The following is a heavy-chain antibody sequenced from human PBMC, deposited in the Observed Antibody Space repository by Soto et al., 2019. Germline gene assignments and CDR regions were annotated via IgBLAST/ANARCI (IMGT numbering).Heavy chain of an antibody. Sequence: GGSLRLSCAASGFAFSTYAMTWVRQAPGKGLEWVSVISGSGGSSYYAASVKGRFTISRGNSKNTVYLQMNGLRAEDTALYFCAKVTKRAAAGRYEYYKYGMDVWGQGTTVTVSS. CDR2: ISGSGGSS. CDR1: GFAFSTYA. J-gene: IGHJ6*02. CDR3: AKVTKRAAAGRYEYYKYGMDV. D-gene: IGHD6-13*01. V-gene: IGHV3-23*01.